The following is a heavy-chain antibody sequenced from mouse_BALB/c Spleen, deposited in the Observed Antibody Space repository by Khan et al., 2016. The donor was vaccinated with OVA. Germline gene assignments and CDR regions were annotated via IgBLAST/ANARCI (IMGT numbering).Heavy chain of an antibody. CDR1: GYSITSDYA. V-gene: IGHV3-2*02. CDR2: ISYSGST. D-gene: IGHD2-3*01. J-gene: IGHJ4*01. Sequence: EVQLQESGPGLVNPSQSLSLTCTVTGYSITSDYAWNWIRQFPGNKLEWMGYISYSGSTSYNPSLKSRISITRDTSKNQFFLQLNYVTTEDTATXYGYGTDGYYFYAMDYWGQGTSVTVSS. CDR3: YGTDGYYFYAMDY.